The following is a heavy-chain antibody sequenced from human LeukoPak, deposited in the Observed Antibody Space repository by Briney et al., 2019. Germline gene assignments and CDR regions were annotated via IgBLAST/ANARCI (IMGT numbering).Heavy chain of an antibody. V-gene: IGHV1-18*01. CDR1: GYTFIDNY. CDR2: ISPYNGNA. J-gene: IGHJ2*01. CDR3: ARGWLQPYWYFDL. Sequence: GASVTVSCKASGYTFIDNYFHWVRQAPGQGLEWMGSISPYNGNADYAQKLQGRVTMTTDTSTTTGYMELRGLRSDDTAIYYCARGWLQPYWYFDLWGRGTLVTVSS. D-gene: IGHD5-24*01.